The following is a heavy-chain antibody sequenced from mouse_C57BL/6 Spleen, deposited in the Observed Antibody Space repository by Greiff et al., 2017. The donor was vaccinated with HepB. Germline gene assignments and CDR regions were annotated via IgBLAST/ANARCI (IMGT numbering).Heavy chain of an antibody. CDR3: ARVRWGGDY. J-gene: IGHJ4*01. CDR2: IDPSDSYT. Sequence: QVQLQQPGAELVKPGASVKLSCKASGYTFTSYWMQWVKQRPGQGLEWIGEIDPSDSYTNYNQKFKGKATLTVDTSSSTAYMQLSSLTSEDSAVYYCARVRWGGDYWGQGTSVTVSS. D-gene: IGHD2-14*01. V-gene: IGHV1-50*01. CDR1: GYTFTSYW.